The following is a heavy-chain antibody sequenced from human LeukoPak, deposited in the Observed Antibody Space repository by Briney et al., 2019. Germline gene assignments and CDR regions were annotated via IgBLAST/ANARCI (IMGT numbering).Heavy chain of an antibody. D-gene: IGHD1-26*01. J-gene: IGHJ4*02. V-gene: IGHV1-3*03. CDR1: GYTFTSYG. CDR3: ARSTPGSYTDY. CDR2: INAGDANI. Sequence: GASVKVSCKASGYTFTSYGISWVRQAPGQGLEWMGWINAGDANIKYSREFQGRVTITRDTSASTAYMELNSLRSEDMAVYYCARSTPGSYTDYWGQGTLVTVSS.